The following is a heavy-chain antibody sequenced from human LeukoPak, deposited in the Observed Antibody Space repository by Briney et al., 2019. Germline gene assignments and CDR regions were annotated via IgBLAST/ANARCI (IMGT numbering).Heavy chain of an antibody. Sequence: PSETLSLTCPVSGGSISSYYWSWIRQPPGKGLEWIGYIYYSGSTNYNPSLRSRVTISVDTSKNQFSLKLSSVTAADTAVYYCARANYYGSGSYYADYWGQGTLVTVSS. CDR3: ARANYYGSGSYYADY. V-gene: IGHV4-59*01. J-gene: IGHJ4*02. CDR1: GGSISSYY. D-gene: IGHD3-10*01. CDR2: IYYSGST.